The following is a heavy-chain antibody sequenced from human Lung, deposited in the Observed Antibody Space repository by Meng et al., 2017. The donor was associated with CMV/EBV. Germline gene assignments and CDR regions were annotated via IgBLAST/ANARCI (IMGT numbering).Heavy chain of an antibody. D-gene: IGHD6-6*01. CDR2: IYPGDSDT. CDR3: ARELSSSSYYYGMDV. V-gene: IGHV5-51*01. CDR1: GYSFTSYW. J-gene: IGHJ6*02. Sequence: XVSXXGSGYSFTSYWIGWVRQMPGKGLEWMGIIYPGDSDTRYSPSFQGQVTISADKSISTAYLQWSSLKASDTAMYYCARELSSSSYYYGMDVWGQGTXVTVSS.